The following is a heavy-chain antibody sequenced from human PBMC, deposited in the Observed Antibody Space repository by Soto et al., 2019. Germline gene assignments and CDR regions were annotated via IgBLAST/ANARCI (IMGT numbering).Heavy chain of an antibody. CDR1: GYTFTSYG. J-gene: IGHJ5*02. V-gene: IGHV1-18*01. Sequence: QVQLVQSGAEVKKPGASVKVSCKASGYTFTSYGISWVRQAPGQGLEWMGWISAYNGNTTYAQKLQGRVTMTTDTSPSTAYMELRSLRSDDTAVYYCARGRRLDDYGDPNWFDPWGQGTLVTVSS. D-gene: IGHD4-17*01. CDR3: ARGRRLDDYGDPNWFDP. CDR2: ISAYNGNT.